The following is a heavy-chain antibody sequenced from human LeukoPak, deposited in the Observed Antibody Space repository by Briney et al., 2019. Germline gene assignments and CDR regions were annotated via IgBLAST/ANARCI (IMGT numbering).Heavy chain of an antibody. V-gene: IGHV4-39*01. J-gene: IGHJ5*02. D-gene: IGHD3-9*01. CDR1: GGSISSSSYY. Sequence: PSETLSLTCTVSGGSISSSSYYWGWIRQPPGKGLEWIGSIYYSGSTYYNPSLKSRVTISVDTSKNQFFLKLSSVTAADTAVYYCARLERSYYDILTGYYNFNWFDPWGQGTLVTVSS. CDR3: ARLERSYYDILTGYYNFNWFDP. CDR2: IYYSGST.